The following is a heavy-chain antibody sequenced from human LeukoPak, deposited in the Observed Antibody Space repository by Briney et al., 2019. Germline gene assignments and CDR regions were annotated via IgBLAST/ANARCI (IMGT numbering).Heavy chain of an antibody. CDR3: ARQAGGSYFFDY. V-gene: IGHV4-59*08. Sequence: PSETLSLTCTVSGGSISSYYWSWIRQPPGKGLEWIGYIYYSGSTNYNPSLKSRVTILVDTSKNQFSLRLTSVTAADTAVYYCARQAGGSYFFDYWGQGALVSVSS. CDR1: GGSISSYY. CDR2: IYYSGST. D-gene: IGHD1-26*01. J-gene: IGHJ4*02.